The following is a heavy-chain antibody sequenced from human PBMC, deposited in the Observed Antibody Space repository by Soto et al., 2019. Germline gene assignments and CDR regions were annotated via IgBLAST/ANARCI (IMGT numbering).Heavy chain of an antibody. V-gene: IGHV3-23*01. CDR3: AKDPWPRVPAAPPNWFDP. J-gene: IGHJ5*02. D-gene: IGHD2-2*01. CDR2: ISGSGGST. Sequence: PGGSLRLSCAASGFTFSSYAMSRVRQAPGKGLEWVSAISGSGGSTYYADSVKGRFTISRDNSKNTLYLQMNSLRAEDTAVYYCAKDPWPRVPAAPPNWFDPWGQGTLVTVSS. CDR1: GFTFSSYA.